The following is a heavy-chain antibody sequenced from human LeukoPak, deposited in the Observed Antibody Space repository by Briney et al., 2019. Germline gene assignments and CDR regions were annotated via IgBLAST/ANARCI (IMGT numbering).Heavy chain of an antibody. CDR1: GFTFSSYA. J-gene: IGHJ4*02. D-gene: IGHD4-11*01. CDR3: VKGRGVLTTVTAHYFDY. Sequence: PGGSLRLSCSASGFTFSSYAMHWVRQAPGKGLEYVSGTSNNGGSRYYADSVKGRFTISRDNSKNTLSLQMSSLRAEDTAVYYCVKGRGVLTTVTAHYFDYWGQGTLVTVSS. CDR2: TSNNGGSR. V-gene: IGHV3-64D*09.